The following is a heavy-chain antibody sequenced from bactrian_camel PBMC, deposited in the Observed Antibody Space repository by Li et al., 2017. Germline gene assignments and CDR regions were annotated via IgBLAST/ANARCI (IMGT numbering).Heavy chain of an antibody. D-gene: IGHD2*01. CDR2: ISSNGIE. CDR3: AADLSRSRYYTLDSRY. J-gene: IGHJ6*01. CDR1: SRSYSNYC. V-gene: IGHV3S68*01. Sequence: VESGGGSVQVGGSLRLSCAASSRSYSNYCMAWFRQAPGKEREGVASISSNGIETYADSVKGRFTISHGKEKNTLDLQMNNLITDDTAMYYCAADLSRSRYYTLDSRYWGQGTQVTVS.